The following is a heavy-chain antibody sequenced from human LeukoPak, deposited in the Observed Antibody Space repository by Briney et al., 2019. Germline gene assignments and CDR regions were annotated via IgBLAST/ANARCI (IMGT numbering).Heavy chain of an antibody. D-gene: IGHD3-22*01. CDR1: GYTFTSYA. CDR3: ARGLPWDSSGSANYYFDY. Sequence: GASVKVSCKASGYTFTSYAMHWVRQAPGQRLEWMGWINAGNGNTKYSQKFQGRVTITRDTSASTAYMELSSLRSEDTAVYYCARGLPWDSSGSANYYFDYWGQGTLVTVSS. CDR2: INAGNGNT. J-gene: IGHJ4*02. V-gene: IGHV1-3*01.